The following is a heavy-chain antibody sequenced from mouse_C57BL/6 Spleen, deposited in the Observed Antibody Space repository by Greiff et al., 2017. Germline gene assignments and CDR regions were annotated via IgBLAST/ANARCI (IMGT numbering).Heavy chain of an antibody. CDR3: TRAYYGSSSYWYFDV. D-gene: IGHD1-1*01. Sequence: EVKLVESGEGLVKPGGSLKLSCAASGFTFSSYAMSWVRQTPEKRLEWVAYISSGGDYIYYADTVKGRFTISRDNARNTLYLQMSSLKSEDTAMYYCTRAYYGSSSYWYFDVWGTGTTVTVSS. V-gene: IGHV5-9-1*02. J-gene: IGHJ1*03. CDR2: ISSGGDYI. CDR1: GFTFSSYA.